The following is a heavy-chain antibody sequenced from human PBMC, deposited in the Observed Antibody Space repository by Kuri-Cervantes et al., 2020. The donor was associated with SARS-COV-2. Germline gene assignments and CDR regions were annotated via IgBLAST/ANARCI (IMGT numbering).Heavy chain of an antibody. Sequence: ASVKVSCKASGYTFTGYYMHWVRQAPGQGLEWMGIINPSGGSTTYAQKFQGRVTMTRDTSTTTVYMELSSLRSEDTAVYYCARAGLYADYAAYWGQGTLVTVSS. CDR2: INPSGGST. CDR3: ARAGLYADYAAY. J-gene: IGHJ4*02. D-gene: IGHD4-17*01. CDR1: GYTFTGYY. V-gene: IGHV1-46*01.